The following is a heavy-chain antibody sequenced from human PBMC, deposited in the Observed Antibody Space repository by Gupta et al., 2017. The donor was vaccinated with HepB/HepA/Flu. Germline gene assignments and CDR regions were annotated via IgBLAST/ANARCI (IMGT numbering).Heavy chain of an antibody. Sequence: EVQLVESGGGLVQPGRSLRLSCAASGFTFDDYAMHWVRQAPGKGLEWVSGISWNSGSIGYADSVKGRFTISRDNAKNSLYLQMNSLRAEDTALYYCAKDRDYGGKGYFDYWGQGTLVTVAS. D-gene: IGHD4-17*01. J-gene: IGHJ4*02. CDR3: AKDRDYGGKGYFDY. CDR1: GFTFDDYA. V-gene: IGHV3-9*01. CDR2: ISWNSGSI.